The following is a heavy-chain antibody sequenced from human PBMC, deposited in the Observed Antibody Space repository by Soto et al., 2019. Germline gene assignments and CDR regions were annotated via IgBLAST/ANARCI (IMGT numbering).Heavy chain of an antibody. CDR3: TREPLCGTNGVCYISWFDP. V-gene: IGHV3-49*04. D-gene: IGHD2-8*01. CDR1: GFTFGDYA. CDR2: IRSKAYGGTT. J-gene: IGHJ5*02. Sequence: GGSLRLSCTASGFTFGDYAMSWVRQAPGKGLEWVGFIRSKAYGGTTEYAVSVKGRFTISRDDSKSIAYLQMNSLKTEDTAVYYCTREPLCGTNGVCYISWFDPWGQGTLVTVSS.